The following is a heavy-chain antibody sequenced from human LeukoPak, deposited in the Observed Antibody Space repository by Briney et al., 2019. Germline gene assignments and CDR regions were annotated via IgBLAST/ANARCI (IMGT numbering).Heavy chain of an antibody. Sequence: GASVKVSCKASGYTFTSYYMHSVRQAPGQGLEWMGIINPSGGSTSYAQKFQGRVTMTRDTSTSTVYMELSSLRSEDTAVYYCARDPYSYYYGMDVWGQGTTVTVSS. CDR1: GYTFTSYY. CDR2: INPSGGST. CDR3: ARDPYSYYYGMDV. V-gene: IGHV1-46*01. J-gene: IGHJ6*02.